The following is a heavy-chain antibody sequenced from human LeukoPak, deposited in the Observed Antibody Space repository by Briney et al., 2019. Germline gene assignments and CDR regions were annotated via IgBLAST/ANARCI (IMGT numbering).Heavy chain of an antibody. J-gene: IGHJ4*02. D-gene: IGHD4-23*01. Sequence: SQTLSLTCTVSGGSITSDDYSWSWIRQPPGKGLEWIGYIYYSGNTYYNPSLKSRVTISVDTSKNQFSLKLSSVTAADTAVYYCATSPQYGGYLGQGTLVTVSS. CDR3: ATSPQYGGY. V-gene: IGHV4-30-4*01. CDR1: GGSITSDDYS. CDR2: IYYSGNT.